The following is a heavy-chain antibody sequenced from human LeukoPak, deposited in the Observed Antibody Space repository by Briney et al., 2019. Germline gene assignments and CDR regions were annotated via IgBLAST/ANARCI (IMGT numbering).Heavy chain of an antibody. D-gene: IGHD2-21*01. CDR1: GFSVFSNY. Sequence: GGSLRLSCAASGFSVFSNYMTWVRQAPGKGLEWVAVSYSRDTTFYADAVKGRFIISTDSSRKTVYLQMNSLRVDDTAMYYCARIYGNSTIADAFDIWGQGTMVIVSS. CDR3: ARIYGNSTIADAFDI. J-gene: IGHJ3*02. CDR2: SYSRDTT. V-gene: IGHV3-53*01.